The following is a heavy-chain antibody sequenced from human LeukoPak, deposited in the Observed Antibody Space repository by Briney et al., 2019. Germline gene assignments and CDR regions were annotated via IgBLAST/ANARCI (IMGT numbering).Heavy chain of an antibody. J-gene: IGHJ4*02. V-gene: IGHV1-2*02. D-gene: IGHD6-13*01. Sequence: ASVKGSCKASGYTFTGYYMHWVRQAPGQGLEWMGCINPNSGGTNYAQKFQGRVTMTRDTSISTVYMELSRLRSDDTAVYYCARDWDSSSWYLGYWGQGTLVTVSS. CDR2: INPNSGGT. CDR1: GYTFTGYY. CDR3: ARDWDSSSWYLGY.